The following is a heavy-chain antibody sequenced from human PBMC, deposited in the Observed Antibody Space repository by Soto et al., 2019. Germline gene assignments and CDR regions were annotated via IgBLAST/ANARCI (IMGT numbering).Heavy chain of an antibody. CDR3: VGEVASGY. D-gene: IGHD3-10*01. CDR2: ISRDGSTM. V-gene: IGHV3-30*03. Sequence: QVQLVESGGGVVQPGRSLRLSCAASGVTLSNFGMHWVRQAPGKGLEWVAVISRDGSTMFYADSVKGRFTSSRDSSRNTLYLQMNSLRAEDTAVYHCVGEVASGYWGQGTLVTVSS. J-gene: IGHJ4*02. CDR1: GVTLSNFG.